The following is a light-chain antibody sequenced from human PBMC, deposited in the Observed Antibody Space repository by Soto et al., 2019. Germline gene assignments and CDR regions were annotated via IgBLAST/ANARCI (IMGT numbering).Light chain of an antibody. CDR2: EVS. CDR1: SSDVGGYNY. J-gene: IGLJ1*01. Sequence: QSALTQPASVSGSPGQSITISCTGTSSDVGGYNYVSWYQQHPGKAPKLMIYEVSNRPSGVSNRFSGSKSGNTASLTISVLQAEDEADYYCSSYTSSSTPYVFGPGTKLTVL. CDR3: SSYTSSSTPYV. V-gene: IGLV2-14*01.